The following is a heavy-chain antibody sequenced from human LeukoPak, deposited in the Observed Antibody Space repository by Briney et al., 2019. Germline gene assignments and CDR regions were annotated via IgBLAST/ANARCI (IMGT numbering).Heavy chain of an antibody. V-gene: IGHV3-7*01. CDR2: IDKHGNGK. Sequence: GGSLRLSCVASGFTFSTSWVTWVRQAPGKGLEWVANIDKHGNGKYYVDSVKGRFAISRDYASNSVFLQMSSLRAEDTSVYYCARDAGWGYYDLWGQGTPVTVSS. J-gene: IGHJ4*02. CDR1: GFTFSTSW. CDR3: ARDAGWGYYDL. D-gene: IGHD1-26*01.